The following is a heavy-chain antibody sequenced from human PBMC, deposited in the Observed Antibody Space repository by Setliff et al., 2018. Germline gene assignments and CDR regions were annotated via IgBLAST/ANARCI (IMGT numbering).Heavy chain of an antibody. Sequence: HPGGSLRLSCAASGFTFSDYWMSWVRQAPGKGLEWVANIKQDGSEKYYVDSVKGRFTISRDNARNSLSLQMNSLRAEDTAVYYCAKDGGMGMVKAYYYGLDVWGQGTSVTVSS. V-gene: IGHV3-7*01. CDR1: GFTFSDYW. CDR3: AKDGGMGMVKAYYYGLDV. J-gene: IGHJ6*02. D-gene: IGHD5-18*01. CDR2: IKQDGSEK.